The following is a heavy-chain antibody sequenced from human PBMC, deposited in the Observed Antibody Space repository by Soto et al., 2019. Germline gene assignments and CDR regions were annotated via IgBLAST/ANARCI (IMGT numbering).Heavy chain of an antibody. J-gene: IGHJ4*02. V-gene: IGHV4-31*03. CDR3: ARTKCSGGSCYSWSLDY. Sequence: SETLSLTCTVSGGSITTGGYYWSWIRQLPGKGLEWIGHRYYSESTYYNPSLKSRVSISLDTSKNKFSLKLSFVTAADTAMYYCARTKCSGGSCYSWSLDYWGQGTPVTVSS. CDR1: GGSITTGGYY. CDR2: RYYSEST. D-gene: IGHD2-15*01.